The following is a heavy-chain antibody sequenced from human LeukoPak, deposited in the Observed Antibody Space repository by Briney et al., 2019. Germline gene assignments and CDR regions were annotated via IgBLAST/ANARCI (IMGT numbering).Heavy chain of an antibody. CDR3: ARQGYSCSELDY. CDR1: GGSISSANYY. Sequence: SQTLSLTCTVSGGSISSANYYWSWIRQPAGEGLEWIGRIYTTGSTNYNPSLNSRATISIDTSMNQFPLRLSCVTAADTAVYYCARQGYSCSELDYWGQGSLVSVSS. V-gene: IGHV4-61*02. CDR2: IYTTGST. D-gene: IGHD6-6*01. J-gene: IGHJ4*02.